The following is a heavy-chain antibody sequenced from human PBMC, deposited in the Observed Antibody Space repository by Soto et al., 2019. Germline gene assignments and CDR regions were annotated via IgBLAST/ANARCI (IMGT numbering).Heavy chain of an antibody. Sequence: PSETLSLTCTVSGGSISSGGYYWSWIRQHPGKGLEWIGYIYYRGSTYYNPSLKSRVTISVDTSKNQFSLKLSSVTAADTAVYYCARVVLMVYAIDYWGQGTLVTVSS. CDR1: GGSISSGGYY. J-gene: IGHJ4*02. CDR2: IYYRGST. CDR3: ARVVLMVYAIDY. D-gene: IGHD2-8*01. V-gene: IGHV4-31*03.